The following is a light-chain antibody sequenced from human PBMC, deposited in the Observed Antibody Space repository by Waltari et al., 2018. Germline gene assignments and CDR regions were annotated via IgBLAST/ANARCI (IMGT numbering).Light chain of an antibody. CDR1: QDISDY. CDR2: AAS. CDR3: QQYKTYPLS. V-gene: IGKV1-16*02. J-gene: IGKJ4*01. Sequence: DIQMTQSPSSLSASVGDRVTITCRASQDISDYLAWFQQRPGKAPKPLIYAASSLHSGVPSHYRGVGSETYFTLSITSLQPEDFASDYCQQYKTYPLSFGGGTKVE.